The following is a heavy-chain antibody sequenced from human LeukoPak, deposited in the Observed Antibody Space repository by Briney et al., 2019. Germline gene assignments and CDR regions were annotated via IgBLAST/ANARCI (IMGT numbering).Heavy chain of an antibody. V-gene: IGHV3-7*01. CDR1: GFTFSGYW. Sequence: GGSLRLSCAASGFTFSGYWMSWVRQAPGKGLEWVAKIKPDGTDKYYVDSAKGRFAVSRDNAKNTLFPQMNSLRVEDTAVYYCARGTAATAGIDYWGQGALVTVSS. CDR3: ARGTAATAGIDY. J-gene: IGHJ4*02. D-gene: IGHD6-13*01. CDR2: IKPDGTDK.